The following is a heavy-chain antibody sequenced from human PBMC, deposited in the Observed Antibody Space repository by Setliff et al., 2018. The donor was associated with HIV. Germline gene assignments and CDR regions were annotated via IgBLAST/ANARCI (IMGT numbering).Heavy chain of an antibody. CDR1: GFTFTSSA. CDR2: IVVGSGNT. CDR3: ASLQQDTAMVSSDY. Sequence: ASVKVSCKASGFTFTSSAVQWVRQARGQRLEWIGWIVVGSGNTNYAQKFQGRVTITADESTSTAYMELSSLRSEDTAVYYCASLQQDTAMVSSDYWGQGTLVTVSS. V-gene: IGHV1-58*01. D-gene: IGHD5-18*01. J-gene: IGHJ4*02.